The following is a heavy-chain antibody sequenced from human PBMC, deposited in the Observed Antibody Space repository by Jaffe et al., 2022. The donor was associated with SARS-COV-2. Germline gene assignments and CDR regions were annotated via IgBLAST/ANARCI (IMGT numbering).Heavy chain of an antibody. V-gene: IGHV3-66*02. J-gene: IGHJ4*02. Sequence: EVQLVESGGALVQAGGSLRLACVASGVTVNNIYMSWVRQAPGKGLEWVSDMYSGDYTYYAESVRGRFTISRDNFKNTLYLQMDNLRTEDTAIYYCASAPVGITHPQFDYWGQGTQVTVSS. CDR1: GVTVNNIY. D-gene: IGHD1-26*01. CDR3: ASAPVGITHPQFDY. CDR2: MYSGDYT.